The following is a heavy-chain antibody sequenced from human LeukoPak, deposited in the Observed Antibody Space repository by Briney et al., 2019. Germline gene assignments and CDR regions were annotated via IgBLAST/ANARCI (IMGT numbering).Heavy chain of an antibody. CDR3: ARASPSGYDY. V-gene: IGHV3-48*02. D-gene: IGHD3-22*01. Sequence: GGCLRLSCVASGFTFSTFGMNWGRQAPGKGLEWVSYICSGSSPIYYADSVKGRFIMSRDNAKNSLYLQMNSLRDEDAAVYYCARASPSGYDYWGQGTLVTVSS. CDR1: GFTFSTFG. J-gene: IGHJ4*02. CDR2: ICSGSSPI.